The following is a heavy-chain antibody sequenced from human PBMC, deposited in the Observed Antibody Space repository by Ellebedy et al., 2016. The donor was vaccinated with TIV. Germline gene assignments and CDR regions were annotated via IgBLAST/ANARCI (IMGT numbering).Heavy chain of an antibody. V-gene: IGHV3-74*01. CDR1: GFTFSSYW. J-gene: IGHJ6*02. CDR2: INSDGSST. Sequence: GESLKISCAASGFTFSSYWMHWVRQAPGKGLVWVSHINSDGSSTSYADSVKGRFTISRDKAKNTLYLQMNSLRAEDTAVYYCARPHYDFWSGYYAYYYYYGMDVWGQGTTVTVSS. D-gene: IGHD3-3*01. CDR3: ARPHYDFWSGYYAYYYYYGMDV.